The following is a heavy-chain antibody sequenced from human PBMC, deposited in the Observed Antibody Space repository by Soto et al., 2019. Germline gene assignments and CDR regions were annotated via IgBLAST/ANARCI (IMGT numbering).Heavy chain of an antibody. CDR1: GGSISSYY. J-gene: IGHJ4*02. D-gene: IGHD3-22*01. CDR2: IYHSGST. V-gene: IGHV4-59*01. CDR3: ARPLIDSSGYYRELPYYFDY. Sequence: SETLSLTCTVSGGSISSYYWSWIRQPPGKGLEWIGYIYHSGSTNYNPSLKSRVTISVDTSKNQFSLKLSSVTAADTAVYYCARPLIDSSGYYRELPYYFDYWGQGTLVTVSS.